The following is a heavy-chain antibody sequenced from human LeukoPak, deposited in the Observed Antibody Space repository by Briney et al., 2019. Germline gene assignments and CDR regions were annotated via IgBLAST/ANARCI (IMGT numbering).Heavy chain of an antibody. V-gene: IGHV3-64D*08. CDR1: GFTFSSHA. CDR2: ISSNGGST. D-gene: IGHD6-13*01. J-gene: IGHJ1*01. CDR3: VKDPAYSSSWLKAAYFQH. Sequence: GGSLRLSCSASGFTFSSHAMHWVRQAPGKGLEYVSAISSNGGSTYYADFVKGRFTISRDNSKNTLYLQMSSLRAEDTAVYYCVKDPAYSSSWLKAAYFQHWGQGTLVTVSS.